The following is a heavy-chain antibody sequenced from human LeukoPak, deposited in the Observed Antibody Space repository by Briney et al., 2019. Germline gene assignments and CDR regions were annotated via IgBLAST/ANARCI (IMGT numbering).Heavy chain of an antibody. CDR3: ARGPNSNWSGLDF. Sequence: GGSLRLSCTASGFSFSEHWMHWARQLPGKGLVWVSRISPTGSTTSYADSVKGRFTVSRDNAKNTLYLQVNNLRAEDTAVYYCARGPNSNWSGLDFWGQGTLLTVSS. D-gene: IGHD6-6*01. V-gene: IGHV3-74*01. CDR1: GFSFSEHW. CDR2: ISPTGSTT. J-gene: IGHJ4*02.